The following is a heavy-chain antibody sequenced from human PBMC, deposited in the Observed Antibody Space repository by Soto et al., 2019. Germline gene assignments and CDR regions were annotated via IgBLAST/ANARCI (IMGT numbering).Heavy chain of an antibody. Sequence: QVQLQESGPGLVEPSQTLSLTCTVSGGSISSGDYCWSWIRQTPGTGLEWIGHIYNRGSTYSNPYLKSRVTISGDTSKTQFTMKLSSVTAADTAVYFCAREPSGDKFDYWGQGILVTVSS. CDR3: AREPSGDKFDY. V-gene: IGHV4-30-4*01. CDR2: IYNRGST. J-gene: IGHJ4*02. D-gene: IGHD1-26*01. CDR1: GGSISSGDYC.